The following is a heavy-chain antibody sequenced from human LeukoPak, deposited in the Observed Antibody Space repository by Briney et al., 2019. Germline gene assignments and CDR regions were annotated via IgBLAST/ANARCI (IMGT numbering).Heavy chain of an antibody. CDR3: ARAPDFWSGYYLPDQYYYYYYGMDV. Sequence: SVKVSCKASGYTFTSYGISWVRQAPGQGLEWMGGIIPIFGTANYAQKFQGRVTITADESTSTAYMELSSLRSEDTAVYYCARAPDFWSGYYLPDQYYYYYYGMDVWGQGTTVTVSS. V-gene: IGHV1-69*13. CDR2: IIPIFGTA. D-gene: IGHD3-3*01. CDR1: GYTFTSYG. J-gene: IGHJ6*02.